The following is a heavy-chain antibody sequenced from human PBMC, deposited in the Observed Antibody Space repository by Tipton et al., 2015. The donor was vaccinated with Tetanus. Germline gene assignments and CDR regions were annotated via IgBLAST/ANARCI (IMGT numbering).Heavy chain of an antibody. V-gene: IGHV4-61*08. J-gene: IGHJ4*02. CDR3: ARGTGDY. Sequence: TLSLTCTVSGGSISSDAHYWSWIRQAPGKGLEWLGYISHSGTTNYNPSLMSRVTLSVDTSKNQFSLKLSSVTAADTAVYYCARGTGDYWGQGTLVTVSS. D-gene: IGHD1-14*01. CDR2: ISHSGTT. CDR1: GGSISSDAHY.